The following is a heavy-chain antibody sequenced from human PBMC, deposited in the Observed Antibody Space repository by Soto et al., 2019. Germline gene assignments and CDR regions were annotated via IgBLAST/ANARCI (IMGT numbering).Heavy chain of an antibody. D-gene: IGHD3-10*01. Sequence: GGSLRLSCAASGFTFSSYGMHWVRQAPGKGLEWVAVISYDGSNKYYADSVKGRFTISRDNSKNTLYLQMNSLRAEDTAVYYCAKDRDLWFGGLMDVWGQGTTVTVSS. V-gene: IGHV3-30*18. CDR1: GFTFSSYG. CDR2: ISYDGSNK. J-gene: IGHJ6*02. CDR3: AKDRDLWFGGLMDV.